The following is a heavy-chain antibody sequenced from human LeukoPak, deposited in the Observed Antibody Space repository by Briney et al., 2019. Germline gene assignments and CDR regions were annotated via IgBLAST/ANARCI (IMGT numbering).Heavy chain of an antibody. CDR2: IKQDGSEK. CDR3: ARGGSGGTLDY. V-gene: IGHV3-7*01. CDR1: GFTFSDYW. J-gene: IGHJ4*02. D-gene: IGHD1-7*01. Sequence: GGSLSLSCAASGFTFSDYWMSWVRQAPGKGLEWVANIKQDGSEKHYVDSLRGRFTISRDNAKNTVYLQMNSLRGEDTAVYYCARGGSGGTLDYWGQGTLVTVSS.